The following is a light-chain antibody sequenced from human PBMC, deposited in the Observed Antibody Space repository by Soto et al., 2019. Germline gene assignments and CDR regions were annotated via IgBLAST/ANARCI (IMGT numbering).Light chain of an antibody. V-gene: IGKV3-20*01. CDR3: QQYGSSPPNT. Sequence: EIGLTRSPGTLSLSPGERATLSCRASQSVSSSYLAWYQQKPGQAPRLLSYGASSRATGIPDRFSGSGSGTDFTLTISRLEPEDFAVYYCQQYGSSPPNTFGQGTRLEIK. CDR1: QSVSSSY. CDR2: GAS. J-gene: IGKJ5*01.